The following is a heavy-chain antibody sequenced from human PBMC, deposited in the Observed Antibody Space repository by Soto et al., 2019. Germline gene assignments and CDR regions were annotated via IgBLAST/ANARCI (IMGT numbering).Heavy chain of an antibody. CDR1: GYTVTSYY. V-gene: IGHV1-46*01. D-gene: IGHD7-27*01. Sequence: ASVKVSCKASGYTVTSYYMHWVRQAPGQGLEWMGIINPSGGSTSYAQKFQGRVTMTRDTSTSTVYMELSSLRSEDTAVYYCAIGITRELGDYWGQGTLVTVSX. CDR3: AIGITRELGDY. CDR2: INPSGGST. J-gene: IGHJ4*02.